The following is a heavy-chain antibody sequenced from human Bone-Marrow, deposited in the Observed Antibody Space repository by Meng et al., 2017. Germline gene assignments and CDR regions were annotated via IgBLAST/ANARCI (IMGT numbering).Heavy chain of an antibody. CDR1: GFTFSDYE. J-gene: IGHJ4*02. Sequence: GESLKISCAASGFTFSDYEMNWVRQAPGKGLEWVSYISSSGTTTYYADSVKGRFTISRDNSKNTLYLQMNSLRAEDTAVYYCASHVEMAPIDYWGQGTLVTVSS. D-gene: IGHD5-24*01. CDR2: ISSSGTTT. V-gene: IGHV3-48*03. CDR3: ASHVEMAPIDY.